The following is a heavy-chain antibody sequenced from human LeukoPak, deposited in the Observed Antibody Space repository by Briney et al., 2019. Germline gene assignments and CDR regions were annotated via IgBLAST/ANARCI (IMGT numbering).Heavy chain of an antibody. V-gene: IGHV3-21*01. D-gene: IGHD2-2*01. CDR3: ARGSAARGWFDP. J-gene: IGHJ5*02. Sequence: PGGSLRVSCAASGFTFSSYSMNWVSQAPGKGVEWVSSISSSSSYIYYADSVKGRFTISRDNAKNSLYLQMNSLRAGDTAVYYCARGSAARGWFDPWGQGTLVTVSS. CDR2: ISSSSSYI. CDR1: GFTFSSYS.